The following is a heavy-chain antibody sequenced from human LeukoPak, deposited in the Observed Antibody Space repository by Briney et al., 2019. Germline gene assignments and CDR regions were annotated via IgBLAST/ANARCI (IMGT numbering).Heavy chain of an antibody. Sequence: PSETLSLTCAVYGGSFSGYYWSWIRQPPGKGLEWIGEINHSGSTNYNPSLKSRVTISVDTSNNQFSLKLSSVTAADTAVYYCARGSSSGWVGDALDIWGQGTMVTVSS. J-gene: IGHJ3*02. CDR1: GGSFSGYY. CDR3: ARGSSSGWVGDALDI. D-gene: IGHD6-19*01. V-gene: IGHV4-34*01. CDR2: INHSGST.